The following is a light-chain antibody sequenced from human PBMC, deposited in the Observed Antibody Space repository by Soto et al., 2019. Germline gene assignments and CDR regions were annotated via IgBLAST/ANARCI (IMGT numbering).Light chain of an antibody. Sequence: QSVLTQPPSASGTPGQWVTISCSGSSSNIGNDFVYWYQQLPGTAPKLLIYKDDKRSSGVPDRFSGSKSGTSAYLAISGLRSEDEGDYYCVGWDASLSGYVFGLGTKVTVL. CDR2: KDD. CDR3: VGWDASLSGYV. V-gene: IGLV1-47*01. J-gene: IGLJ1*01. CDR1: SSNIGNDF.